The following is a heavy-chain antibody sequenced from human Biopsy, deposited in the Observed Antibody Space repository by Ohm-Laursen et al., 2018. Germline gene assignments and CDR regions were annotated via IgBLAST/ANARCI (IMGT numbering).Heavy chain of an antibody. CDR1: GGSFSGYD. CDR3: ARGPYGDNAGAFDV. Sequence: TLSLTWAVDGGSFSGYDWTWIRQPPGKGLEWVGEFSHTGTTIYNPSLKSRLTISVDKSKNHFSLRLTSVTAADTATYFCARGPYGDNAGAFDVWGQGTVVTASS. V-gene: IGHV4-34*01. CDR2: FSHTGTT. J-gene: IGHJ3*01. D-gene: IGHD4/OR15-4a*01.